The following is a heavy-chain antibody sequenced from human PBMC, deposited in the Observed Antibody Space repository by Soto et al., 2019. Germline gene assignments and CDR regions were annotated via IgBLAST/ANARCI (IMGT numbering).Heavy chain of an antibody. V-gene: IGHV4-59*01. CDR1: GGSISSYY. D-gene: IGHD2-2*01. CDR3: ARTIVVVPAAETGEYYFDY. Sequence: QVQLQESGPGLVKPSETLSLTCTVSGGSISSYYWSWIRQPPGKGLEWIGYIYYSGSTNYNPSLKSRVTISVDTSKNQCSLKLSSVTAADTAVYYCARTIVVVPAAETGEYYFDYWGQGTLVTVSS. J-gene: IGHJ4*02. CDR2: IYYSGST.